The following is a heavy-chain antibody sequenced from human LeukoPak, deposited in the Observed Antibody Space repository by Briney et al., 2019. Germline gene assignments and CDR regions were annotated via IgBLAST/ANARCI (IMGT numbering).Heavy chain of an antibody. V-gene: IGHV3-30*02. CDR1: GFTLICCG. CDR3: VKDGDDSIDY. D-gene: IGHD3-22*01. Sequence: GGSLRLSCAASGFTLICCGMHWVRQAPGKGLEWVAFIRYDGSTKYYTDSVKGRFTISRDNSRDTLYLQMNSLRAEDTAVYYCVKDGDDSIDYWGQGTLVTVSS. CDR2: IRYDGSTK. J-gene: IGHJ4*02.